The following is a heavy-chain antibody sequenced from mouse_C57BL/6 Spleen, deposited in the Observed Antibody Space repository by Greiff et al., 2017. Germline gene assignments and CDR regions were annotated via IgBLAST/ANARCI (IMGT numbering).Heavy chain of an antibody. CDR2: IDPSDSYT. CDR3: ARAHYYGSSHYFDY. V-gene: IGHV1-69*01. J-gene: IGHJ2*01. D-gene: IGHD1-1*01. CDR1: GYTFTSYW. Sequence: VQLQQPGAELVMPGASVKLSCTASGYTFTSYWMHWVKQRPGQGLEWIGEIDPSDSYTNYNQKFKGKSTLTVDKSSSTAYMQLSILTSEDSAVYYCARAHYYGSSHYFDYWGQGTTLTVSS.